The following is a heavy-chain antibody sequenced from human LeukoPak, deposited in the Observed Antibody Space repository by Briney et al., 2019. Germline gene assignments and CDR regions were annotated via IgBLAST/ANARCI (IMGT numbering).Heavy chain of an antibody. CDR2: VSGSGGST. CDR1: GVTFSTDA. CDR3: AKDEGRGELTHYYLYGMDV. Sequence: GGSLRLSCAASGVTFSTDAMSWVRQAPREGLEWVWAVSGSGGSTYYADSVKGRFTISRDNSKTTLYMQMNCLRADETAVSHCAKDEGRGELTHYYLYGMDVWGRGTTVTVSS. D-gene: IGHD3-16*01. J-gene: IGHJ6*04. V-gene: IGHV3-23*01.